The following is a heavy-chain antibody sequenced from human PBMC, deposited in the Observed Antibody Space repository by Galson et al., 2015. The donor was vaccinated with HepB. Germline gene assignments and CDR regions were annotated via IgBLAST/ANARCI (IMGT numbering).Heavy chain of an antibody. J-gene: IGHJ3*02. Sequence: QSGAEVKKPGESLRISCKGSGYSFTSYWISWVRRMPGKGLEWMWRIDPSDSYTNYSPSFQGHVTISADKSISTAYLQWSSLKASDTAMYYCARHTYSSSGFKEWDAFEIWGQGTMVTVSS. CDR1: GYSFTSYW. D-gene: IGHD6-13*01. CDR2: IDPSDSYT. CDR3: ARHTYSSSGFKEWDAFEI. V-gene: IGHV5-10-1*01.